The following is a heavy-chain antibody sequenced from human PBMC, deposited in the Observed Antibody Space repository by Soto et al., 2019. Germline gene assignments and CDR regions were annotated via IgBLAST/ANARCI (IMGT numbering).Heavy chain of an antibody. J-gene: IGHJ4*02. CDR2: ISAYNGNT. CDR1: GYTFTNFV. D-gene: IGHD3-16*01. Sequence: QVQLVQSGAEVKKPGASVKVSCWASGYTFTNFVISWVRQAPGQGLEWMGWISAYNGNTNYTQNFQGRVTMTTDPSTTTAYMELRGRRSNDTAVYYCARGGTPIDYLGQGTLVTVSS. CDR3: ARGGTPIDY. V-gene: IGHV1-18*01.